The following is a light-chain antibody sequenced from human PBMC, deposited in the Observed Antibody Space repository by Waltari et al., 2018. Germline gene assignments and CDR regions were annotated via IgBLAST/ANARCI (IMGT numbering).Light chain of an antibody. CDR3: QVWDSSSDRV. Sequence: SYVLTQPPSVSVAPGKTARITCGGNNIGSKSVHWYQQRPGQAPVLVVYEDSDRPPGIPERFSGSNAGNTATLTISRVEAGDEADYYCQVWDSSSDRVFGGGTKLTVL. CDR2: EDS. J-gene: IGLJ3*02. V-gene: IGLV3-21*03. CDR1: NIGSKS.